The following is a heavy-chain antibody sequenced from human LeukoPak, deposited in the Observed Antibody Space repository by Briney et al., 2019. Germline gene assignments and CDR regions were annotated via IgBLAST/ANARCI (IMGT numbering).Heavy chain of an antibody. D-gene: IGHD6-19*01. J-gene: IGHJ4*02. V-gene: IGHV1-69*13. CDR3: AREGSGSNYFDY. Sequence: SVKVSCKASGGTFSSYAISWMRQAPGQGLEWMGGIIPIFGTANYAQKFQGRVTITADESTSTAYMELSSLRSEDTAVYYCAREGSGSNYFDYWGQGTLVTVSS. CDR1: GGTFSSYA. CDR2: IIPIFGTA.